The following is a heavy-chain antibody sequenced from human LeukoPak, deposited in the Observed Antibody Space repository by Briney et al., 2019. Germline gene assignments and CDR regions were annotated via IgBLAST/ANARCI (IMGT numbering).Heavy chain of an antibody. CDR1: GFTVSSNY. V-gene: IGHV3-53*01. J-gene: IGHJ4*02. Sequence: GGSLRLSCAASGFTVSSNYMSWVRQAPGKGLEWVSVIYSGVTTYYAESVKGRFTISRDNSKNTLFLQMNSLRAEDTAVYYCAGGIGGFYDSSGYYNYSGQGTLVTVSS. D-gene: IGHD3-22*01. CDR2: IYSGVTT. CDR3: AGGIGGFYDSSGYYNY.